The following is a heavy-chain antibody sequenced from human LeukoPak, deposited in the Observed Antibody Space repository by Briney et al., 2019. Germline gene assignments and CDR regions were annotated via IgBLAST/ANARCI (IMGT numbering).Heavy chain of an antibody. D-gene: IGHD5-18*01. Sequence: ASVKVSCKASGYTFTSYDISWVRQAPGQGLEWMGWISGYNGNTNYAQKLQGRLTMTTDTSTSTVYMELRSLRSDDTAVYYCARQMAMVNFNWFDPWGQGTLVTVSS. CDR1: GYTFTSYD. J-gene: IGHJ5*02. CDR2: ISGYNGNT. V-gene: IGHV1-18*01. CDR3: ARQMAMVNFNWFDP.